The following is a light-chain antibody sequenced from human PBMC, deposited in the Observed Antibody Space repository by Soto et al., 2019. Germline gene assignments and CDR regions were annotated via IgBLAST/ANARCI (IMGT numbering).Light chain of an antibody. CDR3: QTWATGYSPL. Sequence: QLVLTQSPSASASLGASVKLTCTLSSGHSNNAITWHQQQPEKGPRFVMKLNSDGSHIKGDGIPDRFSGSSSGSERYLTISSLQSEDEADYYCQTWATGYSPLFGGGTKLTVL. J-gene: IGLJ2*01. V-gene: IGLV4-69*01. CDR1: SGHSNNA. CDR2: LNSDGSH.